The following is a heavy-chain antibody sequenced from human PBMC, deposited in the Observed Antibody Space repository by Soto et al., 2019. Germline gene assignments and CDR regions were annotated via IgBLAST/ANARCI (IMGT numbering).Heavy chain of an antibody. V-gene: IGHV2-5*02. J-gene: IGHJ6*03. D-gene: IGHD3-3*01. CDR2: IYWDDDK. CDR1: GFCIINSGVG. Sequence: FAGFCIINSGVGVGWIRQPPGKALEWLALIYWDDDKRYSPSLKSRLTITKDTSKNQVVLTMTNMGPVDTATYYCAHTHYDFWRGDPRDFMAVWRNRTTDPVSS. CDR3: AHTHYDFWRGDPRDFMAV.